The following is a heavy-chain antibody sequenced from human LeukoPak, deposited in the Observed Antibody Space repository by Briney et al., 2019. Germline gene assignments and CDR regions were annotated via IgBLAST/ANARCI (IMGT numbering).Heavy chain of an antibody. CDR1: GFTFSSYG. J-gene: IGHJ4*02. CDR2: ISYDGSNK. V-gene: IGHV3-30*18. D-gene: IGHD6-19*01. CDR3: AKEHSSGWYTDIPYPTDY. Sequence: GGSLRLSCAASGFTFSSYGMHWVRQAPGKGLEWVAVISYDGSNKYYADSVKGRFTISRDNSKNTLYLQMNSLRAEDTAVYYCAKEHSSGWYTDIPYPTDYWGQGTLVTVSS.